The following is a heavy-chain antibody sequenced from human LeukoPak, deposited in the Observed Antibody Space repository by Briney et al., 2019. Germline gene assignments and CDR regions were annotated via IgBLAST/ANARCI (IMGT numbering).Heavy chain of an antibody. CDR1: GFTFTSYG. CDR2: ISGSGGST. D-gene: IGHD3-10*01. V-gene: IGHV3-23*01. CDR3: AKFGLAGSGRYHDAFDI. Sequence: GGSLRLSCAASGFTFTSYGMTWVRQAPGKGLEWVSAISGSGGSTYYADSVKGRSTISRDNSKNTLYLQMNSLRAEDTAVYYCAKFGLAGSGRYHDAFDIWGQGTMVTVSS. J-gene: IGHJ3*02.